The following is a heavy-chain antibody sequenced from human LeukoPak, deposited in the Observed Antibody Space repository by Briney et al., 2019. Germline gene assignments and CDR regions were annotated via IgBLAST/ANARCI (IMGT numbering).Heavy chain of an antibody. CDR3: ARALKFSLVGAQPYYYYYYMDV. V-gene: IGHV1-69*06. Sequence: SVKVSCKASGGTFSIYAISWVRQAPGQGLEWMGGIIPTFGTANYAQKFQGRVTITADKSTSTAYMELSSLRSEDTAVYYCARALKFSLVGAQPYYYYYYMDVWGKGTTVTVSS. D-gene: IGHD1-26*01. J-gene: IGHJ6*03. CDR1: GGTFSIYA. CDR2: IIPTFGTA.